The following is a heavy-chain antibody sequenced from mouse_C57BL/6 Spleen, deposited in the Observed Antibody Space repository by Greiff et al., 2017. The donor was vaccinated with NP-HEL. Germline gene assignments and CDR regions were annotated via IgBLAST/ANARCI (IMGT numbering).Heavy chain of an antibody. CDR3: ARGGYYGPYYFDY. V-gene: IGHV1-69*01. D-gene: IGHD1-1*02. Sequence: VQLQQPGAELVMPGASVKLSCKASGYTFTSYWMHWVKQRPGQGLEWIGGIDPSDSYTNYNQKFKGKSTLTVDKSSSTAYMQLSSLTSEDSAVYYCARGGYYGPYYFDYWGQGTTLTVSS. CDR1: GYTFTSYW. CDR2: IDPSDSYT. J-gene: IGHJ2*01.